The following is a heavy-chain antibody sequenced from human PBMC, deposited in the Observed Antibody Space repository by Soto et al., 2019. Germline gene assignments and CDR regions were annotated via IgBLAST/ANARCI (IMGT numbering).Heavy chain of an antibody. CDR1: GFTFSSYS. D-gene: IGHD3-10*01. CDR2: ISSSSSTI. Sequence: EVQLVESGGGLVQPGGSLRLSCAASGFTFSSYSMNWVRQAPGRGLEWVSYISSSSSTIYYADSVKGRFTISRDNAKNSLYLQMNSLRDEDTAVYYCARVEFMVRGGCDPWGQGTLVTVSS. CDR3: ARVEFMVRGGCDP. J-gene: IGHJ5*02. V-gene: IGHV3-48*02.